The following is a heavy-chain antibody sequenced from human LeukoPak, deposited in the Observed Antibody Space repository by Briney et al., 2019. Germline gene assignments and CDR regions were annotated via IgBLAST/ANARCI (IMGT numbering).Heavy chain of an antibody. CDR1: GYTFTGYY. D-gene: IGHD1-26*01. Sequence: ASVKVSCKASGYTFTGYYMHWVRQAPGQGLEWMGWINPNSGGTNYAQKFQGRVTMTRDTSISTAYMELSRLRSDDTAVYYCARSATSLVSIVGATDLDYWGQGTLVTVSS. CDR3: ARSATSLVSIVGATDLDY. V-gene: IGHV1-2*02. J-gene: IGHJ4*02. CDR2: INPNSGGT.